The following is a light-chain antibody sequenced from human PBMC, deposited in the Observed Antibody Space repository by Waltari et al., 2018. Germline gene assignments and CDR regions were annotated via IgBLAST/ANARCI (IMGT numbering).Light chain of an antibody. Sequence: EIVMTQSPATLSVSPGERATLSCRASQSVSRNVAWYQQKPGQAPRLLIYGASTRATGIPARFIGSGSGTEFTLTISSLQSEDFAVYYCQQYNDWPLPFGQGTRLDIK. CDR2: GAS. J-gene: IGKJ5*01. CDR3: QQYNDWPLP. V-gene: IGKV3-15*01. CDR1: QSVSRN.